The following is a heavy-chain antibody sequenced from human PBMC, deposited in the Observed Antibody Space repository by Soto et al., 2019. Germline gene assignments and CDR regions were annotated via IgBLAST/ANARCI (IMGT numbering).Heavy chain of an antibody. J-gene: IGHJ5*01. CDR1: GDSISTVDYF. Sequence: SETLSLTCSVSGDSISTVDYFWAWIRQPPGQALEYIGYIYKSATTYYNPSFGSRVAISLDTSKSQFSLNVTSVTAADTAVYFCARGRYCLTGRCFPNWFDSWGQGTLVTVSS. CDR3: ARGRYCLTGRCFPNWFDS. V-gene: IGHV4-30-4*01. CDR2: IYKSATT. D-gene: IGHD2-15*01.